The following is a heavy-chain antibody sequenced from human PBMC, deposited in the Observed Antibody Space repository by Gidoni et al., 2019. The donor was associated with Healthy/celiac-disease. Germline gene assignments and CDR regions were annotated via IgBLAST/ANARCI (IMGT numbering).Heavy chain of an antibody. Sequence: QLQLQESGSGLVKPSQTLSLTCAVSGGSISSGGYSWRWIRQPPGKGLEWIGYIYHSGSTYYNPSLKSRVTISVDRSKNQFSLKLSSVTAADTAVYYCARASLGPIAAAGSVYYGMDVWGQGTTVTVSS. V-gene: IGHV4-30-2*01. J-gene: IGHJ6*02. CDR2: IYHSGST. D-gene: IGHD6-13*01. CDR1: GGSISSGGYS. CDR3: ARASLGPIAAAGSVYYGMDV.